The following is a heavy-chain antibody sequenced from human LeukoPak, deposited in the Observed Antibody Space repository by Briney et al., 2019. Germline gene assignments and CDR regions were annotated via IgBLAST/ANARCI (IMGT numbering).Heavy chain of an antibody. CDR2: IYSGGST. CDR1: GFTVSTNY. D-gene: IGHD6-6*01. V-gene: IGHV3-66*02. J-gene: IGHJ4*02. Sequence: GGSLRLSCAASGFTVSTNYMTWVRQAPGEGLEWVSVIYSGGSTFYADSVKGRFTISRDNSKNTLYLQMNSLRAEDTAVYYCARASIAASGYDFDYWGQGTLVTVSS. CDR3: ARASIAASGYDFDY.